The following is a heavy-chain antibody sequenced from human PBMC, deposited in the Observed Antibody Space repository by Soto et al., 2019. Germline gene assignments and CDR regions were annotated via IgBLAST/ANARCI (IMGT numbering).Heavy chain of an antibody. CDR2: INAGNGNT. CDR3: ARPFYDHIWGRDAFDI. V-gene: IGHV1-3*01. CDR1: GYTFTSYA. J-gene: IGHJ3*02. Sequence: QVQLVQSGAEVKKPGASVKVSCKASGYTFTSYAMHWVRQAPGQRLQWMGWINAGNGNTKYSQKFQGRVTITRDTSASTAYMELSSLRSEDTAVYYCARPFYDHIWGRDAFDIWGQGTMVTVSS. D-gene: IGHD3-16*01.